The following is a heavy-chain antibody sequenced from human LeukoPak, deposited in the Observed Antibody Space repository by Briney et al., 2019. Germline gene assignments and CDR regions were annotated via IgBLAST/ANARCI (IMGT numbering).Heavy chain of an antibody. V-gene: IGHV3-15*01. CDR3: TTESWGRGDY. Sequence: GGSLRLSCAASGFAFNYAWVSWVRQAPGKGLEWIGRIKSKPDGGTTDYAAPVKGRFTISRDDSKNTLYLQMNTLQIDDTAVYYCTTESWGRGDYWGQGTLITVSS. CDR1: GFAFNYAW. D-gene: IGHD3-16*01. J-gene: IGHJ4*02. CDR2: IKSKPDGGTT.